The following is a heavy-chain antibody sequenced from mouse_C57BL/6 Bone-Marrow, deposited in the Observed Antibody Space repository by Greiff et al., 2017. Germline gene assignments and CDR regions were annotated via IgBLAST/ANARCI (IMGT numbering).Heavy chain of an antibody. V-gene: IGHV1-54*01. D-gene: IGHD2-1*01. CDR1: GYAFTNYL. Sequence: QVQLQQSGAELVRPGTSVKVSCKASGYAFTNYLIEWVKQRPGQGLEWIGVINPGSGGTNYNEKFKGKATLTADKSSSTAYMQLSSLTSEDSAVYFCARNGNYGVEYWGQGTSVTVSS. CDR2: INPGSGGT. J-gene: IGHJ4*01. CDR3: ARNGNYGVEY.